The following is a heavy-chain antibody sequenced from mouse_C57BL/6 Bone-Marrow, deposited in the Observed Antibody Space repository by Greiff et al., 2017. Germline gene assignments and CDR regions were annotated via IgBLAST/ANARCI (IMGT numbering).Heavy chain of an antibody. V-gene: IGHV1-80*01. CDR1: GYAFRSYW. J-gene: IGHJ3*01. CDR2: IYPGDGDT. CDR3: ARGAY. Sequence: VHLVESGAELVKPGASVKISCKASGYAFRSYWMNWVKQRTGQGLEWLGQIYPGDGDTNYNGKFKGKATLTADKSSSTAYMQLSSLTSEDSAVYFCARGAYWGQGTLVTVSA.